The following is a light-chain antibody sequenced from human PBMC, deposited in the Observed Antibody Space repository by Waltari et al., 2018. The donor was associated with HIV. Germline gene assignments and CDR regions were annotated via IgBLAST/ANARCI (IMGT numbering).Light chain of an antibody. CDR1: SPNIGAGYD. CDR3: QSYDSSLSGSV. V-gene: IGLV1-40*01. CDR2: GNS. Sequence: QSVLTQPPSVSGAPGQRVTISCTGSSPNIGAGYDVARYQHLPGTAPKLLIYGNSNRPSGVPDRFSGSKSGTSASLAITGLQAEDEADYYCQSYDSSLSGSVFGGGTKLTV. J-gene: IGLJ2*01.